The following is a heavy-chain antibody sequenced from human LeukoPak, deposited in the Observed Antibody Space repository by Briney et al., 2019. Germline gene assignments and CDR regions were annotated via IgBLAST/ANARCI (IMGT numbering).Heavy chain of an antibody. D-gene: IGHD3-3*01. V-gene: IGHV3-53*05. CDR1: GFTVSNNY. Sequence: GGSLRLSCAASGFTVSNNYMSWVRQAPGKGLEWVSIIYSGGSTFYADSVKGRFTISRDNSKNTLYLQMNSLRAEDTAVYYCAKDAYTTATFWSGYYPYDYWGQGTLVTVSS. J-gene: IGHJ4*02. CDR2: IYSGGST. CDR3: AKDAYTTATFWSGYYPYDY.